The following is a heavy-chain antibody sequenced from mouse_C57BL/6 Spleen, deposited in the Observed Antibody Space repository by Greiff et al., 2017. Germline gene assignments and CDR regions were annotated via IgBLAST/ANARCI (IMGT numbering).Heavy chain of an antibody. Sequence: QVQLQQPGAELVKPGASVKLSCKASGYTFTSYWMQWVKQRPGQGLEWIGEIDPSDSYTNYNQKFKGKATLTVDTSSSTAYMQLSSLTSEDSAVYYCARRRYYGSRYYFDYWGQGTTLTVSS. CDR1: GYTFTSYW. J-gene: IGHJ2*01. CDR2: IDPSDSYT. CDR3: ARRRYYGSRYYFDY. V-gene: IGHV1-50*01. D-gene: IGHD1-1*01.